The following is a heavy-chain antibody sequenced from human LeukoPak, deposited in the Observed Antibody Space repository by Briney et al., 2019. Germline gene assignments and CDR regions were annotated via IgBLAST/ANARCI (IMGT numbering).Heavy chain of an antibody. CDR3: AKDPTVQSSPDAFDI. D-gene: IGHD6-19*01. CDR2: INPNSGGT. V-gene: IGHV1-2*02. CDR1: GYTFTGYY. J-gene: IGHJ3*02. Sequence: ASVKVSCKASGYTFTGYYMHWVRQAPGQGLEWMGWINPNSGGTNYAQKFQGRVTMTRDTSISTAYMELSRLRSDDTAVYYCAKDPTVQSSPDAFDIWGQGTMVTVSS.